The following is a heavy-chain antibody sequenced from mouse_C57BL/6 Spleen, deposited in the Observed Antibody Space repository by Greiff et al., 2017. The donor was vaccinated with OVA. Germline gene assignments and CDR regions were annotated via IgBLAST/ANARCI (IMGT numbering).Heavy chain of an antibody. V-gene: IGHV1-19*01. D-gene: IGHD2-3*01. J-gene: IGHJ3*01. Sequence: EVQLQQSGPVLVKPGASVKMSCKASGYTFTDYYMNWVKQSHGKSLEWIGVINPYNGGTSYNQKFKGKATLTVDKSSSTAYMELNSLTSEDSAVYYCASTDGPTTFAYWGQGTLVTVSA. CDR3: ASTDGPTTFAY. CDR1: GYTFTDYY. CDR2: INPYNGGT.